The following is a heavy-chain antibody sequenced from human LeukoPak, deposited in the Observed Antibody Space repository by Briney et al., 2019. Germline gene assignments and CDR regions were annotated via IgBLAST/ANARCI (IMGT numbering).Heavy chain of an antibody. CDR3: ARGIVVPAAIDSYYYYMDV. Sequence: AGSLRLSCAASGFTFSSYDMHWIRQPPGKGLEYVSAISSNGGSTYYANSVKGRFTISRDNSKSTLYLQMGSLRAEDMAVYYCARGIVVPAAIDSYYYYMDVWGKGTTVTVSS. J-gene: IGHJ6*03. CDR2: ISSNGGST. CDR1: GFTFSSYD. V-gene: IGHV3-64*01. D-gene: IGHD2-2*01.